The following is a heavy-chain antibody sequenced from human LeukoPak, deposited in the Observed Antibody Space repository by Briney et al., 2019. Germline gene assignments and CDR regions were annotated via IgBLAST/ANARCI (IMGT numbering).Heavy chain of an antibody. J-gene: IGHJ4*02. CDR2: ISYEGSDK. D-gene: IGHD2-15*01. V-gene: IGHV3-30*18. Sequence: GRSLRLSCAASGFTFSSYGMHWVRQAPGKGLKWVALISYEGSDKYYADSVKGRFTISRDNSKNTLYLQMNSLRPEDTAVYYCAKDSTHCSGASCYGGDYWGQGTLVTVSS. CDR3: AKDSTHCSGASCYGGDY. CDR1: GFTFSSYG.